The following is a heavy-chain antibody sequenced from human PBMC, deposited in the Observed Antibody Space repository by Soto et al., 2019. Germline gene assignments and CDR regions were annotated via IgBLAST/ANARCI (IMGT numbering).Heavy chain of an antibody. Sequence: QAQVVQSGAEVMKPGSSVKLSCKASEGTFNSYAIAWVRQAPGQGLEWMGGIIPYYNTLNYAQKFQDRVTIPADDSTNTVYMALSSLRSDDTAVYFCASGASRWYPYFFDSWAQGPLVTVSS. CDR2: IIPYYNTL. D-gene: IGHD6-13*01. CDR1: EGTFNSYA. V-gene: IGHV1-69*01. CDR3: ASGASRWYPYFFDS. J-gene: IGHJ4*02.